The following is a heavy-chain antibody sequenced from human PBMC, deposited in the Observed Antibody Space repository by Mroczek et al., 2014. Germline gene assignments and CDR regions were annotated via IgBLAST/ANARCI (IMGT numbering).Heavy chain of an antibody. CDR3: ARERPWGHDAFDI. CDR1: VGLHGYY. J-gene: IGHJ3*02. D-gene: IGHD7-27*01. CDR2: SIXVGST. Sequence: XLKPSGGPCPSPALSMVGLHGYYWSWIRQPPREGAGVDWGKSIXVGSTNYNPSLKSRVTISVDTSKNQFSLKLSSVTAADTAVYYCARERPWGHDAFDIWGQGTMVTVSS. V-gene: IGHV4-34*01.